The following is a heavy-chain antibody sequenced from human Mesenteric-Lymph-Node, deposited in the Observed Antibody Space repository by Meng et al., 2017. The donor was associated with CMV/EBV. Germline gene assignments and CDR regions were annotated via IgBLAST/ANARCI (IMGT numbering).Heavy chain of an antibody. D-gene: IGHD3-9*01. Sequence: GESLKIYCAASGFTLSIYSLHWVRQAPGRGLEWISYIGSASNTIYYADSVRGRFTVSRDDAKKSLYLLMNSLRVEDTAVYYCARHNLLTGWDVWGQGALVTVSS. J-gene: IGHJ4*02. CDR1: GFTLSIYS. CDR3: ARHNLLTGWDV. V-gene: IGHV3-48*04. CDR2: IGSASNTI.